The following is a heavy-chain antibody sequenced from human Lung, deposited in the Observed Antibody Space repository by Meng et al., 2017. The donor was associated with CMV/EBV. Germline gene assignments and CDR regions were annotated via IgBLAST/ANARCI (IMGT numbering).Heavy chain of an antibody. CDR3: ARQQYSYGYYENDMDC. Sequence: GESLKISCKGSGYSFTSYWNGWVRQMPGKGLEWMGIIYPGDSDTRYSPSVQGQLTIAADKFISTAYLQWSSLKASDTAMYYCARQQYSYGYYENDMDCWGQGTAVTVSS. D-gene: IGHD5-18*01. V-gene: IGHV5-51*01. J-gene: IGHJ6*02. CDR2: IYPGDSDT. CDR1: GYSFTSYW.